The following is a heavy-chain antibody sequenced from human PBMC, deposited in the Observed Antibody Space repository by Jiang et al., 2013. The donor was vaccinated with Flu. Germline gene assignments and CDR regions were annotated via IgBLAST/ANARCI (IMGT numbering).Heavy chain of an antibody. Sequence: SISSSSYYWGWIRQPPGKGLEWIGSIYYSGSTYYNPSLKSRVTISVDTSKNQFSLKLSSVTAADTAVYYCARLMKRSSSTSCSHCIDYWGQGTLVTVSS. J-gene: IGHJ4*02. CDR2: IYYSGST. V-gene: IGHV4-39*01. CDR3: ARLMKRSSSTSCSHCIDY. D-gene: IGHD2-2*01. CDR1: SISSSSYY.